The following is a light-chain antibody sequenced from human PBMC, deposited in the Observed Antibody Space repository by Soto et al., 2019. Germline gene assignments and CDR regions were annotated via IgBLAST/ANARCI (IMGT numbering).Light chain of an antibody. CDR1: QNVNSN. CDR3: QQYNNWPSWT. V-gene: IGKV3-15*01. Sequence: EILMTQSPATLSVSPGERATLSCRASQNVNSNLAWYQQKPGQAPRLLIYVASTRATGIPARFSGSGSGTEFTLTISSLQSEDSAVYYCQQYNNWPSWTF. J-gene: IGKJ1*01. CDR2: VAS.